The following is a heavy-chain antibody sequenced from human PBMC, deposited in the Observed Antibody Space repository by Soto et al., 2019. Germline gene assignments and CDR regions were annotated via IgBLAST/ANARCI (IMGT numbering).Heavy chain of an antibody. CDR1: GFTFTSYY. CDR2: INPYDDTT. V-gene: IGHV1-46*01. J-gene: IGHJ4*02. D-gene: IGHD6-13*01. Sequence: QAYLVQSGAEVKKHGASVRGSCKASGFTFTSYYMHWVRQATGQGLEWMGLINPYDDTTDYAQKFQGRLTVIRDTSTKIVYMELSSLRSDDTGVYYCAREGAAAAKMFDYWDQGTLVTVSS. CDR3: AREGAAAAKMFDY.